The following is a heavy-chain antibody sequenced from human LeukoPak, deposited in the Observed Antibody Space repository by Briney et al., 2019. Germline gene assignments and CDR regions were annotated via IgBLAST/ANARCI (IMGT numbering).Heavy chain of an antibody. V-gene: IGHV1-69*06. CDR1: GYTFTSYG. D-gene: IGHD6-6*01. Sequence: SVKVSCKASGYTFTSYGISWVRQAPGQGLEWMGGIIPIFGTANYAQKFQGRVTITADKSTSTAYMELSSLRSEDTAVYYCGTGSSSANYFDYWGQGTLVTVSS. CDR2: IIPIFGTA. CDR3: GTGSSSANYFDY. J-gene: IGHJ4*02.